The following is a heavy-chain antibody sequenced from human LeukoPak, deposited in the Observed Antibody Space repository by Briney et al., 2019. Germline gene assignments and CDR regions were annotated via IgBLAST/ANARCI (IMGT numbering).Heavy chain of an antibody. CDR2: INPNSGGT. Sequence: GASVKVSCKASGYTFTGYYMHWVRQAPGQGLEWVGRINPNSGGTNYAQKFQGRVTMTRDTSISTAYMELSRLRSDDTAVYYCARDLDRTYYDFWSARYGMDVWGQGTTVTVSS. CDR1: GYTFTGYY. J-gene: IGHJ6*02. V-gene: IGHV1-2*06. CDR3: ARDLDRTYYDFWSARYGMDV. D-gene: IGHD3-3*01.